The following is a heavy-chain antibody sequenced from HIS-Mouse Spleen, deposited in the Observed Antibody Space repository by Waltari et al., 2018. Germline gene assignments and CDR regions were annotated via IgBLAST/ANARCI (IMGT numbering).Heavy chain of an antibody. J-gene: IGHJ4*02. CDR1: GFTFSSYA. CDR2: ISYDGSNK. Sequence: QVQLVESGGGVVQPGRSLRLSCAASGFTFSSYAMHWVRQAPGKGVEWVAVISYDGSNKYYADSVKGRFNISRDNSKNTLYLQMNSLRAEDTAVYYCARRRSYFDYWGQGTLVTVSS. CDR3: ARRRSYFDY. V-gene: IGHV3-30-3*01.